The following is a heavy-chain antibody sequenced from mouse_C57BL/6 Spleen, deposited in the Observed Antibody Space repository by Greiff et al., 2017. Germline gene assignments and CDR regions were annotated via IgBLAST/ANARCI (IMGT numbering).Heavy chain of an antibody. CDR1: GYAFSSSW. Sequence: QVQLQQSGPELVKPGASVKISCKASGYAFSSSWMNWVKQRPGKGLEWIGRIYPGDGDTNYNGKFKGKATLTADKSSSTAYMQLSSLTSEDSAVYFCALYYGTLFDDWGQGTTPTVSS. V-gene: IGHV1-82*01. D-gene: IGHD1-1*01. CDR2: IYPGDGDT. J-gene: IGHJ2*01. CDR3: ALYYGTLFDD.